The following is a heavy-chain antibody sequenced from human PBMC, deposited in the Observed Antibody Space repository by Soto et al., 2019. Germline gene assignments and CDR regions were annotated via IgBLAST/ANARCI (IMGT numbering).Heavy chain of an antibody. CDR3: AHRLSGYYGAYAFDI. CDR2: IYWDDDK. J-gene: IGHJ3*02. V-gene: IGHV2-5*02. D-gene: IGHD3-10*01. CDR1: GFSLTTSGVG. Sequence: QITLKESGPTLVKPTQTLTLTCTFSGFSLTTSGVGVGWIRQPPGKALEWLALIYWDDDKRYSPSLESRLTIXXDXSXXQVVLTMTNMGPVDTATYFCAHRLSGYYGAYAFDIWGQGTMVTVSS.